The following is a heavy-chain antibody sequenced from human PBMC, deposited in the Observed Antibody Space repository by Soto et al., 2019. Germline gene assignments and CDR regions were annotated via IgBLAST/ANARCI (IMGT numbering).Heavy chain of an antibody. CDR2: IWYDGSNK. CDR3: ARDRSIAVPTACWFDP. D-gene: IGHD6-6*01. Sequence: GGSLRLSCAASGFTFSSYGMHWVRQAPGKGLEWVAVIWYDGSNKYYADSVKGRFTISRDNSKNTLYLQMNSLRAEDTAVYYCARDRSIAVPTACWFDPWGQVTLVTVSS. CDR1: GFTFSSYG. V-gene: IGHV3-33*01. J-gene: IGHJ5*02.